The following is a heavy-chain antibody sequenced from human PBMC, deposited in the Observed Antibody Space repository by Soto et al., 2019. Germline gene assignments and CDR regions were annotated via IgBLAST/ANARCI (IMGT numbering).Heavy chain of an antibody. CDR1: GGSISSGDYY. Sequence: SETLSLTCTVSGGSISSGDYYWSWIRQPPGKGLEWIGYIYYSGSTYYNPSLKSRVTISVDTSKNQFSLRLSSVTAADTAVYYCARGITYYYDSRGGGAFDIWGQGTMVTVSS. D-gene: IGHD3-22*01. CDR2: IYYSGST. CDR3: ARGITYYYDSRGGGAFDI. J-gene: IGHJ3*02. V-gene: IGHV4-30-4*01.